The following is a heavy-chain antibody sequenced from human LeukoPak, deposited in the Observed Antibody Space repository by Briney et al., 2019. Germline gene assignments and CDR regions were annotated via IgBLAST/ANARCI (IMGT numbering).Heavy chain of an antibody. D-gene: IGHD3-22*01. CDR3: ARGSVVITDGWFDP. J-gene: IGHJ5*02. CDR2: IIPIFGTP. CDR1: GGTFSSYA. V-gene: IGHV1-69*06. Sequence: REASVKVSCKASGGTFSSYAITWVRQAPGQGLDWMGGIIPIFGTPNYAQKFQGRVTITADKSTSTAYMELRSLRSEDTAVYYCARGSVVITDGWFDPWGQGTLVTVSS.